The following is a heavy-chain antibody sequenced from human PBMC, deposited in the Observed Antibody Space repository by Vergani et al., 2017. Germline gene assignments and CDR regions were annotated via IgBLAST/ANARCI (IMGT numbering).Heavy chain of an antibody. J-gene: IGHJ4*02. D-gene: IGHD3-22*01. CDR2: IWSKPYGGTT. V-gene: IGHV3-49*04. CDR1: GFTLGDYA. Sequence: EVHLVESGGGLVQPGRSLRLSCSGSGFTLGDYAMTWVRQAPGKGLEWVAFIWSKPYGGTTGYAASVKGKFTISRDDSKSIAYLQMSSLKAKDTAVYYCTRDGGQGLYYYDSSGYYDYWGQGTLVTVSS. CDR3: TRDGGQGLYYYDSSGYYDY.